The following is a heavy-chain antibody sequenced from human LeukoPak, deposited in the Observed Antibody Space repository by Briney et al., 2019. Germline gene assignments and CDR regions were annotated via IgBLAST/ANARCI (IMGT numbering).Heavy chain of an antibody. CDR3: ARDYGGSSPLHY. J-gene: IGHJ4*02. D-gene: IGHD4-23*01. CDR1: GFTFSRYG. CDR2: MSSSDDGR. Sequence: GGSLRLSCAASGFTFSRYGMQWVRQAPGEGLEWVSAMSSSDDGRYYAASVRGRFTISRDTSRSTLYPQMYSLRAEDTAVYYCARDYGGSSPLHYCGQESLVSVSS. V-gene: IGHV3-23*01.